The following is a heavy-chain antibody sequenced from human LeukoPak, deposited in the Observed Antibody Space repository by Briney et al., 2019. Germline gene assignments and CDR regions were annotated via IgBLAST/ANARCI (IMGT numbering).Heavy chain of an antibody. CDR3: ARGSRAGIAVAGTDY. Sequence: GGSLRLSCAASGFTLGSCGMHWVRQAPGKGLVWVSRINSDGSSTSYADSVKGRFTISRDNAKNTLYLQMNSLRAEDTAVYYCARGSRAGIAVAGTDYWGQGTLVTVSS. V-gene: IGHV3-74*01. CDR1: GFTLGSCG. D-gene: IGHD6-19*01. J-gene: IGHJ4*02. CDR2: INSDGSST.